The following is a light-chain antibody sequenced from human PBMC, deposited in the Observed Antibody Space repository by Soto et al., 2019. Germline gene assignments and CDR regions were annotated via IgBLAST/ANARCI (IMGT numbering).Light chain of an antibody. Sequence: IVLTQSPGTLSLSPGERATLSCRASQSINNNYLAWHQQKPGQAPRPLISGASRRATGVPDRFSGSGSGTDLILAISRLEPDDFAVYYCQQYGSLPLTFGVWTKVEIK. CDR3: QQYGSLPLT. CDR2: GAS. J-gene: IGKJ4*01. V-gene: IGKV3-20*01. CDR1: QSINNNY.